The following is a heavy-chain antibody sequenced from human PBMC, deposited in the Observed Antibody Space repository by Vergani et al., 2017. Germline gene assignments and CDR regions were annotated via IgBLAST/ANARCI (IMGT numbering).Heavy chain of an antibody. CDR2: INSDGSST. CDR1: GFTFDDYA. D-gene: IGHD2-2*01. CDR3: ARDGPKVPAAIDY. Sequence: EVQLVESGGGLVQPGRSLRLSCAASGFTFDDYAMHWVRQAPGKGLEWVSRINSDGSSTSYADSVKGRFTISRDNAKNTLYLQMNSLRAEDTAVYYCARDGPKVPAAIDYWGQGTLVTVSS. V-gene: IGHV3-9*01. J-gene: IGHJ4*02.